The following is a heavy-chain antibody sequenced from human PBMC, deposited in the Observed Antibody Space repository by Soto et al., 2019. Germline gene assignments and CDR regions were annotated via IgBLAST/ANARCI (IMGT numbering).Heavy chain of an antibody. V-gene: IGHV3-21*01. J-gene: IGHJ6*02. CDR3: ARLKPLRIIDGDYNSMDV. CDR1: GFTFNIYT. CDR2: ISSSGNYI. D-gene: IGHD3-10*01. Sequence: EVQLVESGGGLVRPGGSLILSCAASGFTFNIYTMNWVRQAPGKGLEWVSSISSSGNYIYYADSVKGRFTVSRDNAENSLYLLIDSPRADDTAVYYCARLKPLRIIDGDYNSMDVWGQGTTVTVSS.